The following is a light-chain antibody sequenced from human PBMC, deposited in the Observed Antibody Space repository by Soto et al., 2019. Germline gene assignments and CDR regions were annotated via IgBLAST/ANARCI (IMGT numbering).Light chain of an antibody. J-gene: IGKJ4*01. CDR3: QQYNNWPRAT. CDR1: QSISSN. Sequence: EIVMTQSPATLSVSPGERATLSCRASQSISSNLAWYQQKPGQAPRLLMFRTSSRATGFPARFSGSGSGTEFNHTISSLQSADFGVYYCQQYNNWPRATFGGGTKVEIK. CDR2: RTS. V-gene: IGKV3-15*01.